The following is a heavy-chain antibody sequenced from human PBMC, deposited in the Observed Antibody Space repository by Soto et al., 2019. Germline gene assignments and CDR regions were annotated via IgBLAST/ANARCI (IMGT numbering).Heavy chain of an antibody. V-gene: IGHV4-59*01. D-gene: IGHD2-21*02. J-gene: IGHJ4*02. Sequence: SVTLSLTCTVSGGSIRGDYWSWIRQPPGKGLEWIGYIYYTGSTNYNPSLKSRVTMSVDTSKNQFSLKLSSVTAADTAVYYCARGTAVDYFDYWGQGTLVTVS. CDR1: GGSIRGDY. CDR2: IYYTGST. CDR3: ARGTAVDYFDY.